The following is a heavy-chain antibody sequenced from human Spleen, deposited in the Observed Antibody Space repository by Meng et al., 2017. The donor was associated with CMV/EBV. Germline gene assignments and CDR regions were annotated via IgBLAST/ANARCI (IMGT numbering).Heavy chain of an antibody. D-gene: IGHD3-9*01. CDR3: ARRWLAYDIHNS. CDR1: GYTFINSA. Sequence: SCKASGYTFINSALSWVRQAPGKGLEWMGWISTYNGNTNYAQRFQDRVTMTADTSTSTAYLELRSLRSDDTAIYYYARRWLAYDIHNSWGQGTLVTVSS. J-gene: IGHJ4*02. CDR2: ISTYNGNT. V-gene: IGHV1-18*01.